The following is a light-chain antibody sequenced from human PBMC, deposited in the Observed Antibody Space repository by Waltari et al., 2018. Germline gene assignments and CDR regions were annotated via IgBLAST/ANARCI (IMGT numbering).Light chain of an antibody. V-gene: IGLV7-46*01. CDR3: LLWYSGARWV. CDR1: TGTVTRGQY. Sequence: QAVVTHEPSLTVSPGGTVTLTCGSSTGTVTRGQYPYWFPPKPGQVPRTLIYDTSNKHSWTPARFSGSLLGGKAALTLSGAQPEDEAEYYCLLWYSGARWVFGGGTKLSVL. CDR2: DTS. J-gene: IGLJ3*02.